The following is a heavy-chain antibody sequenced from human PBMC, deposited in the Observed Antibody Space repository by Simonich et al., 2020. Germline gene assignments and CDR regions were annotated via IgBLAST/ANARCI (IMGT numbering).Heavy chain of an antibody. CDR3: ASSKLATIDY. CDR2: INPNSGGT. J-gene: IGHJ4*02. V-gene: IGHV1-2*02. D-gene: IGHD5-12*01. CDR1: GYTFNGYY. Sequence: QVQLVQSGAEVKKPGASVKVSCKAAGYTFNGYYMHWVRQAPGQGLEGMGWINPNSGGTNYAPKFQGRVTMTRDPSISTAYMELSRLRSDDTAVYYCASSKLATIDYWGQGTLVTVSS.